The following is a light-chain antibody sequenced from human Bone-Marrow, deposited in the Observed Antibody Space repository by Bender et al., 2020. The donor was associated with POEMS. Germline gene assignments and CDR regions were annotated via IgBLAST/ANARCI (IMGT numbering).Light chain of an antibody. CDR1: KLGNKY. J-gene: IGLJ3*02. V-gene: IGLV3-1*01. CDR3: QAWDISTV. CDR2: QDN. Sequence: TQPPSVPVSPGQTASITCSGDKLGNKYTCWYQQKPGQSPVLLSYQDNKRPSGTPERFSGSNAGNTATLTISGTQPMDEADYYCQAWDISTVFGGGTKLTVL.